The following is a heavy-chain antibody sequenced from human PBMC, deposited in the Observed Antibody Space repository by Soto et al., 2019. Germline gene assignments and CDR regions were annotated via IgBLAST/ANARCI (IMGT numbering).Heavy chain of an antibody. CDR1: GFPFRDHY. CDR3: AGVSTPV. D-gene: IGHD2-15*01. Sequence: PGVSLRLSCAASGFPFRDHYMSWIRQAPGKGLEWVAYISGTGSRKDHADSVKGRFTISRDNAKNSVYLQMNGLRVEDTAVSYCAGVSTPVWGQGTTVTVSS. J-gene: IGHJ6*02. V-gene: IGHV3-11*01. CDR2: ISGTGSRK.